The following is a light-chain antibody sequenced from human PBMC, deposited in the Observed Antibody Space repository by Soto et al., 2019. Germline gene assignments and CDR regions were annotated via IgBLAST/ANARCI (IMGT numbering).Light chain of an antibody. Sequence: DIQMTQSPSTLSASVGDRVTITSRASQRITDSLAWYQQKPGKAPKFLIYKASNLEGGVPSRFSGSGSGTEFTLTISSVHPDDFATYYCQHWDDFSWTFGQGTKVEI. CDR3: QHWDDFSWT. J-gene: IGKJ1*01. CDR2: KAS. V-gene: IGKV1-5*03. CDR1: QRITDS.